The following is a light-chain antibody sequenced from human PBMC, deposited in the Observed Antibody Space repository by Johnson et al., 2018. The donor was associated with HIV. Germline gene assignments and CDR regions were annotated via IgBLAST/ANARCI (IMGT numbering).Light chain of an antibody. CDR1: NSNIGNNY. CDR3: GTWDSSLSAHV. V-gene: IGLV1-51*02. J-gene: IGLJ1*01. Sequence: QSVLTQPPSVSAAPGQKVTISCSGSNSNIGNNYVSWYQQLPGTAPKLLIYENNKRPSGIPDRFSGSKSGTSATLGITGLQTGDEADYYCGTWDSSLSAHVFGTGTKVTVL. CDR2: ENN.